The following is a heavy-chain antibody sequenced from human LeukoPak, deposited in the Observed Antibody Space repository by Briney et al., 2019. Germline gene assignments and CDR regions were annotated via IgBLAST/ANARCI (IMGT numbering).Heavy chain of an antibody. Sequence: PGGSLRLSCEASGFIFTDYWMTWARQAPGKGLEWVANTNKDGSEKWYVDSVKGRFTISRDNAKNSLYLQMNRLKAGDTAMYYCVRDGNDGLNDWEYWGQGALVTVSS. J-gene: IGHJ1*01. CDR2: TNKDGSEK. V-gene: IGHV3-7*03. D-gene: IGHD1-1*01. CDR3: VRDGNDGLNDWEY. CDR1: GFIFTDYW.